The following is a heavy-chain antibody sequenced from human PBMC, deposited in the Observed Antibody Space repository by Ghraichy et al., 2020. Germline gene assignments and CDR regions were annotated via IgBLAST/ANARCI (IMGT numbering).Heavy chain of an antibody. D-gene: IGHD3-3*01. J-gene: IGHJ6*02. V-gene: IGHV4-30-2*06. CDR1: GGSVATDPYS. Sequence: LRLSCSVSGGSVATDPYSWTWVRQSPGKGLEWIGYIYHSGSAFSNPSLKSRVAISVDRSRNQFSLSLSSVSAADTATYYCVILASHGVDVWGPGTVVTVSS. CDR2: IYHSGSA. CDR3: VILASHGVDV.